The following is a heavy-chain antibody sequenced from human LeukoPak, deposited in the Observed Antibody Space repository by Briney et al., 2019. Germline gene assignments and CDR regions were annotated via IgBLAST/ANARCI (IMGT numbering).Heavy chain of an antibody. CDR3: AKDESRDGYNLGAADY. D-gene: IGHD5-24*01. CDR2: ISGSGGST. CDR1: GFTFSSYA. J-gene: IGHJ4*02. V-gene: IGHV3-23*01. Sequence: TGGSLRLSCAASGFTFSSYAMSWVRQAPGKGLEWVSAISGSGGSTYYADSVKGRFTISRDNAKNSLYLQMNSLRAEVTAVYYCAKDESRDGYNLGAADYWGQGTLVTVSS.